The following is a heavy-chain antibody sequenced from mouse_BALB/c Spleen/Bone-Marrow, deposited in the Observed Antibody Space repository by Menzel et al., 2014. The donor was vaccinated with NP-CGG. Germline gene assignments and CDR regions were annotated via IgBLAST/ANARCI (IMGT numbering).Heavy chain of an antibody. CDR2: ISNLAYSI. J-gene: IGHJ4*01. CDR3: ARGGKIYYAMDY. V-gene: IGHV5-15*02. Sequence: DVQLQESGGGLVQPGGSRKLSCAASGFTFSDYGMAWVRQAPGKGPEWVAFISNLAYSIYYADTVTGRFTISRENAKNTLYLEMSSLRSEDTAMYYCARGGKIYYAMDYWGQGTSVTVSS. CDR1: GFTFSDYG.